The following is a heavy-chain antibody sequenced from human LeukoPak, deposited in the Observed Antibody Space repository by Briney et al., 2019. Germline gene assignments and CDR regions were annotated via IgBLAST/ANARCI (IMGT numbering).Heavy chain of an antibody. CDR3: ARDPEGSGNWFDT. J-gene: IGHJ5*02. D-gene: IGHD2-15*01. Sequence: RASVKVSCKASGYTFTSYDINWVRQATGQGLEWMGWMNPNSGNTGYAQEFQGRVTMTRNTSISTAYMELSSLRSEDTAMYYCARDPEGSGNWFDTWGQGILVTVSS. CDR2: MNPNSGNT. CDR1: GYTFTSYD. V-gene: IGHV1-8*01.